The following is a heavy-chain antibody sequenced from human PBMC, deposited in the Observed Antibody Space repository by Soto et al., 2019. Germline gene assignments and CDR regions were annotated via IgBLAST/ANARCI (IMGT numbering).Heavy chain of an antibody. CDR2: IIPILGIA. J-gene: IGHJ5*02. CDR3: ARASSGYDHNWFDP. Sequence: QVQLVQSGAEVKKPGSSVKVSCKASGGTFSSYTISWVRQAPGQGLEWMGRIIPILGIANYAQKFQGRVTIPADKSTSTAYMELSSLRSEDTAVYYCARASSGYDHNWFDPWGQGTLVTVSS. CDR1: GGTFSSYT. D-gene: IGHD5-12*01. V-gene: IGHV1-69*02.